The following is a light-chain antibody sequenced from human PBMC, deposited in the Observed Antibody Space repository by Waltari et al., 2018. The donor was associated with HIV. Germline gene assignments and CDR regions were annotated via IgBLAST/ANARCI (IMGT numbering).Light chain of an antibody. V-gene: IGLV2-11*01. Sequence: QSALTQPRSVSGSPGQSVTISCTGTSSDVGGYDSVSWYLQHPGKVPKLIIYEVIKRPAGVPERFSGSKSGNTASLTISGLQTEDEADYFCCSYAGTDTYVLFGGGTKLTVL. CDR2: EVI. CDR1: SSDVGGYDS. CDR3: CSYAGTDTYVL. J-gene: IGLJ3*02.